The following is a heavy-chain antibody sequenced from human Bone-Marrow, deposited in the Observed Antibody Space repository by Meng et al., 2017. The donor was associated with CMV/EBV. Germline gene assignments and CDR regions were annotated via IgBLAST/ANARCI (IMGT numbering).Heavy chain of an antibody. J-gene: IGHJ6*02. CDR1: GFTFSSHW. Sequence: GGVLKISCAASGFTFSSHWMTWVRQAPGKGLEWVANINQDGSQKNYVDSVKGRFTISRDNAKNSLFLQMNSLRAEDTAVYYCARVAAAGRGMDVWGQGTTVTVSS. CDR2: INQDGSQK. D-gene: IGHD6-13*01. CDR3: ARVAAAGRGMDV. V-gene: IGHV3-7*04.